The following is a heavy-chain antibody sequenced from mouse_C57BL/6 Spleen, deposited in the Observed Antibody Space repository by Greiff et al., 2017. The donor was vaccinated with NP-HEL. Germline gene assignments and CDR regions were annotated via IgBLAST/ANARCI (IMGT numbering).Heavy chain of an antibody. Sequence: QVQLQQPGAELVRPGSSVKLSCKASGYTFTSYWMHWVKQRPIQGLEWIGNIDPSDSETHYNQKFKDKATLTVDKSSSTAYMQLSSLTSEDSAVYYCARTAHLDYDYDDYYFDYWGQGTTLTVSS. J-gene: IGHJ2*01. CDR3: ARTAHLDYDYDDYYFDY. V-gene: IGHV1-52*01. CDR2: IDPSDSET. CDR1: GYTFTSYW. D-gene: IGHD2-4*01.